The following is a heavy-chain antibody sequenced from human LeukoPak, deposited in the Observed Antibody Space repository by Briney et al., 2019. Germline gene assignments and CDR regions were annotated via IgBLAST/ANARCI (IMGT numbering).Heavy chain of an antibody. V-gene: IGHV3-74*01. CDR3: ARVGYSAQVDY. CDR2: TNSDGSST. J-gene: IGHJ4*02. Sequence: GGSLRLSCAASGFTFSSYWMHWVRQAPGKGLVWVSRTNSDGSSTSYADSVKGRFTISRDNAKNTLYLQMNSLRAEDTAVYYCARVGYSAQVDYWGQGTLVTVSS. D-gene: IGHD4-23*01. CDR1: GFTFSSYW.